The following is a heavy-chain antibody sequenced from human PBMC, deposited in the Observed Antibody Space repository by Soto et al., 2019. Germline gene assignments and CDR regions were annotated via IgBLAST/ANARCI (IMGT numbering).Heavy chain of an antibody. CDR3: ARFYGGAAS. CDR1: GYTFSSYA. J-gene: IGHJ4*02. D-gene: IGHD3-10*01. CDR2: INAGNGNS. Sequence: QVQLVQSGAEVKKPGASVKVSCKASGYTFSSYAIHWVRQAPGQGLEWMGWINAGNGNSEYSQKFQGRVTITRDTPARTVYLEWSSLRLEDTGVFCSARFYGGAASWGQGSLLTVSS. V-gene: IGHV1-3*01.